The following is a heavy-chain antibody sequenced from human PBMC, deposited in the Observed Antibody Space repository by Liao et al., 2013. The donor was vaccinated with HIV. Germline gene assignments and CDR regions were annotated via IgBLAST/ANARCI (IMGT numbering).Heavy chain of an antibody. CDR3: ARTNYFDYRGHDY. J-gene: IGHJ4*02. V-gene: IGHV4-59*01. CDR2: VYYTGST. Sequence: QVQLQESGPGLVKPSETLSLTCTVSGGSISSYYWSWIRQPPGKGLEWIGYVYYTGSTTYNPSLKSRVSMSVDTSKNQLSLKLTSVAAADTAVYYCARTNYFDYRGHDYWGQGTLVTVSS. CDR1: GGSISSYY. D-gene: IGHD3-22*01.